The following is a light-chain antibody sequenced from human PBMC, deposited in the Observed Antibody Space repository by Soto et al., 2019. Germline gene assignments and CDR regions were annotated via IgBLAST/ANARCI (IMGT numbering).Light chain of an antibody. J-gene: IGKJ1*01. CDR2: LAS. Sequence: EIVLTQSPATLSSFPGDRFTLSCRASQAVKTRLAWYQHKPGQAPKLLIYLASSMAAGVPARFSGSGSETDFTLTISDVEPEDFAVYYCHQRQSCPRTFGQGTKVDIK. V-gene: IGKV3-11*01. CDR3: HQRQSCPRT. CDR1: QAVKTR.